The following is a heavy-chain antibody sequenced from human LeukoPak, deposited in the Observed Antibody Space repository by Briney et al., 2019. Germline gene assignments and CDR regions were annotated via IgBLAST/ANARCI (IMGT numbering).Heavy chain of an antibody. CDR2: ISGNGGGT. J-gene: IGHJ4*02. Sequence: GGSLRLSCAASGFPFSGYAMSWVRQAPGKGVEWVSAISGNGGGTYYADSLKVRFTISRDNPKNTLNLQMNSLRAEDPAVYYCARVYRSGGSCFDYWGQGTLVTVSS. CDR1: GFPFSGYA. D-gene: IGHD2-15*01. V-gene: IGHV3-23*01. CDR3: ARVYRSGGSCFDY.